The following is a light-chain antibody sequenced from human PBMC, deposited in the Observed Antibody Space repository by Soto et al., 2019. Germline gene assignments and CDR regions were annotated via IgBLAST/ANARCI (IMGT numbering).Light chain of an antibody. CDR1: QSVRSTF. J-gene: IGKJ2*01. CDR3: QQYDTSPPTYT. CDR2: GAS. Sequence: EVVLTQSPGTLSLSPGERVTLSCRTSQSVRSTFLAWYQQKPGQAPRPLIYGASTRATGIPDRFSGSGSGTDFTLTSSRLEPEDFAVYYCQQYDTSPPTYTFGQGTKLEIK. V-gene: IGKV3-20*01.